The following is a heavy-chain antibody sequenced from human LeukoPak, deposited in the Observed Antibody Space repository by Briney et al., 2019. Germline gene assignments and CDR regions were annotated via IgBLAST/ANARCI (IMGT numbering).Heavy chain of an antibody. D-gene: IGHD2-15*01. CDR2: IYHSGST. CDR3: ARDQGVVVAAGWFDP. V-gene: IGHV4-38-2*02. Sequence: SETLSLTCTVSGYSISSGYYWGWIRQPPGKGLEWIGSIYHSGSTYYNPSLKSRVTISVDTSKNQFSLKLSSVTAADTAVYYCARDQGVVVAAGWFDPWGQGTLVTVPS. CDR1: GYSISSGYY. J-gene: IGHJ5*02.